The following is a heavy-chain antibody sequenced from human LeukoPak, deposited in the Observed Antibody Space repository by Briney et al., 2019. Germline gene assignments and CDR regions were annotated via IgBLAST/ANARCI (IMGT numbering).Heavy chain of an antibody. Sequence: ASVKVSCKASGYTFTSYYVHWVRQAPGQWLEWMGIINPSGGSTSYAQKFQGRVTMTRDTSTSTVYMELSSLRSEDTAVYYCARDYGDYLWYFDYWGQGTLVTVSS. D-gene: IGHD4-17*01. V-gene: IGHV1-46*01. J-gene: IGHJ4*02. CDR1: GYTFTSYY. CDR3: ARDYGDYLWYFDY. CDR2: INPSGGST.